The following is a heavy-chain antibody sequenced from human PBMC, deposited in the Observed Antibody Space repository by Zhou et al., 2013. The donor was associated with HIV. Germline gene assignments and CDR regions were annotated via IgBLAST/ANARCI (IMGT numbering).Heavy chain of an antibody. Sequence: QVQLVQSGAEVRRPGASVKVSCKASGYTFINHGITWVRQVPGQGLEWMGWITAYNANTNYGQNLQGRVTMTTDTSTNTAHMDLRGLRSDDTAVYYCARVELGIFQFPLQHAFDIWGQGTMVTVSS. J-gene: IGHJ3*02. CDR2: ITAYNANT. V-gene: IGHV1-18*04. D-gene: IGHD7-27*01. CDR1: GYTFINHG. CDR3: ARVELGIFQFPLQHAFDI.